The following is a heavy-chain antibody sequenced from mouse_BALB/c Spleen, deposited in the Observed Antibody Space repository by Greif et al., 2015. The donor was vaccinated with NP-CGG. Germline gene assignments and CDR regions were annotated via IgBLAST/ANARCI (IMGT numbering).Heavy chain of an antibody. CDR3: ASASDYYGSIGYFDF. CDR2: IHPGSGGT. Sequence: QVQLKESGAELVRPGTSVKVSCKASGYAFTNYLIEWVKQRPGQGLEWIGVIHPGSGGTNYTEKFKGKATLTADKSSSSASMQLSSLTSDDAAGYFVASASDYYGSIGYFDFWGAGTTVPVFS. D-gene: IGHD1-1*01. J-gene: IGHJ1*01. V-gene: IGHV1-54*01. CDR1: GYAFTNYL.